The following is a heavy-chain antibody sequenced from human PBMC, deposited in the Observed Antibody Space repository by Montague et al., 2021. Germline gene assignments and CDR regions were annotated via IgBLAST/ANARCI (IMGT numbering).Heavy chain of an antibody. CDR2: INSTSTNI. V-gene: IGHV3-48*02. D-gene: IGHD6-19*01. CDR1: GFTFSLYS. J-gene: IGHJ4*02. CDR3: ARVHTSGWSGDY. Sequence: SLRLSCAASGFTFSLYSIHWVRQAPGKGLEWISYINSTSTNIYYADSVRGRFTVSRDNAKNSVSLQMNSLRDEDTAVYFCARVHTSGWSGDYWGQGTLVTVSS.